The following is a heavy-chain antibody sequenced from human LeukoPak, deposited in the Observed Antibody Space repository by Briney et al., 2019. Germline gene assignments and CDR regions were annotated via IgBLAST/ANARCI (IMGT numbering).Heavy chain of an antibody. V-gene: IGHV3-23*01. Sequence: GGSLRLSCAASGFTFSSYAVKWVRQAPGGGLEWVAAICTSGGTTYYAASAKGRSSISRDNSKNALDLQMNSQRAEETAVYYSAKDRNGWNTTFDSWGQGTLVTVSP. CDR1: GFTFSSYA. CDR2: ICTSGGTT. J-gene: IGHJ4*02. CDR3: AKDRNGWNTTFDS. D-gene: IGHD6-19*01.